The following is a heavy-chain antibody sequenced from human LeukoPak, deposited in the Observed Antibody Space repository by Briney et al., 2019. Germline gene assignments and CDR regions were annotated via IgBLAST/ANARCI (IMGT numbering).Heavy chain of an antibody. CDR1: GYTFTSYG. D-gene: IGHD2-15*01. Sequence: ASVKVSCKASGYTFTSYGISWVRQAPGQGLEWMGIINPSGGSTSYAQKFQGRVTMTRDMSTSTVYMELSSLRSEDTAVYYCAREHCSGGSCYSYYMDVWGKGTTVTVSS. J-gene: IGHJ6*03. CDR2: INPSGGST. V-gene: IGHV1-46*01. CDR3: AREHCSGGSCYSYYMDV.